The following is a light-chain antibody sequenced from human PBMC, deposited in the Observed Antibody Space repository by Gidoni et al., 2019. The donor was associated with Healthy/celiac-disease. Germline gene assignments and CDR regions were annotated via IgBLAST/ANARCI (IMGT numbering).Light chain of an antibody. CDR3: QQYNSYPWT. Sequence: DIQITQSPSTLSSSVGDRVTITSRASQSISSWLAWYQQKPGKAPKLLIYDASSLESGVPSRFSGSGSGTEFTLTISSLQPDDFATYYCQQYNSYPWTFXQXTKVEIK. V-gene: IGKV1-5*01. J-gene: IGKJ1*01. CDR1: QSISSW. CDR2: DAS.